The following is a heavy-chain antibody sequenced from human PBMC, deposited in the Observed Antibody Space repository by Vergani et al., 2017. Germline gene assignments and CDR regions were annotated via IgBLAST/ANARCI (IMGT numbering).Heavy chain of an antibody. CDR2: ISGSGGST. D-gene: IGHD6-13*01. J-gene: IGHJ6*03. CDR1: GFTFSSYA. CDR3: ARPYSSSWTYCYYYMDV. Sequence: EVQLLESGGGLVQPGGSLRLSCAASGFTFSSYAMSWVRQAPGKGLEWVSAISGSGGSTYYADSVKGRFTISRDNAKNSLYLQMNSLRAEDTAVYYCARPYSSSWTYCYYYMDVWGKGTTVTVSS. V-gene: IGHV3-23*01.